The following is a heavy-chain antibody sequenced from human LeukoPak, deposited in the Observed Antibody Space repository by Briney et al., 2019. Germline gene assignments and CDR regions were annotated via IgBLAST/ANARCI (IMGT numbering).Heavy chain of an antibody. Sequence: GGSLRLSCAASGFTFSTYSMNWVRQAPGKGLEWVSSISSSSSYIYYADSVKGRFTISRGNAKNSLYLQMNSLRAEDTAVYYCTRDDRVYCSGGSCYGYYFDYWGQGTLVTVSS. V-gene: IGHV3-21*04. J-gene: IGHJ4*02. CDR2: ISSSSSYI. D-gene: IGHD2-15*01. CDR3: TRDDRVYCSGGSCYGYYFDY. CDR1: GFTFSTYS.